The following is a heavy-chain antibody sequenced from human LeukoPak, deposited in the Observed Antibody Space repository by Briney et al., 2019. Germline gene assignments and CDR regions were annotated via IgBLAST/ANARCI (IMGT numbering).Heavy chain of an antibody. D-gene: IGHD2-21*02. CDR1: GFTFNNYA. Sequence: PLGGSLRLSCAASGFTFNNYAMSWVRQAPGKGLEWVSSISGSGGSTYYADSVKGRLTISRDNSKNTLYLQMNSLRAEDTAVYYCAKDIVVVTSGSNAFDIWGQGTMVTVSS. CDR3: AKDIVVVTSGSNAFDI. V-gene: IGHV3-23*01. J-gene: IGHJ3*02. CDR2: ISGSGGST.